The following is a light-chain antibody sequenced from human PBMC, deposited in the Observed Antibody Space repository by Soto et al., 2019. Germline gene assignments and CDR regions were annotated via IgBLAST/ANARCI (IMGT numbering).Light chain of an antibody. J-gene: IGLJ2*01. CDR3: SSYTSGSTLVV. V-gene: IGLV2-14*01. CDR1: SSDIGGYNY. Sequence: QSALTQPASVSGSPGQSITISCTGTSSDIGGYNYVSWYQHHPDKAPKLMIYEVSNRPSGVSNRFSASKSGNTASLTISALQAEDEADYYCSSYTSGSTLVVFGGGTKVTVL. CDR2: EVS.